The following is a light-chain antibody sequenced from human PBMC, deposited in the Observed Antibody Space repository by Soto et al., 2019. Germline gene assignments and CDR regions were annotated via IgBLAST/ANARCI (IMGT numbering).Light chain of an antibody. CDR2: EVG. CDR1: RTDVGGYNF. Sequence: QSVLTQPASVSGSPGQSITISCTGTRTDVGGYNFVSWYQQHPGKAPKLIIYEVGNRPSGVSNRFSGSKSDNTASLTISGLQAEDEADYYCCSYVSSKTYVFGTGTKLTVL. V-gene: IGLV2-14*01. J-gene: IGLJ1*01. CDR3: CSYVSSKTYV.